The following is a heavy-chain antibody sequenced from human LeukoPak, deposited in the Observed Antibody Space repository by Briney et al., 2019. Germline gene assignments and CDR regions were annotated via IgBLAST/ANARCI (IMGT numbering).Heavy chain of an antibody. CDR1: GYTFTGYY. J-gene: IGHJ6*02. V-gene: IGHV1-2*02. CDR3: ARVVATIGIYYYYGMDV. CDR2: INPNSGGT. D-gene: IGHD5-12*01. Sequence: ASVKVSCKPSGYTFTGYYMHWVRQAPGQRLEWRGWINPNSGGTNYAQKFQGRVTMTRDTSISTAYMELSSLRSDDTAVYYCARVVATIGIYYYYGMDVWGQGTTVTVSS.